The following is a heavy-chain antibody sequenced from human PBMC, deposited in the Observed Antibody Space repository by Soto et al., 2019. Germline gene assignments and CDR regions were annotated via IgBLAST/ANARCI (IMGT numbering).Heavy chain of an antibody. J-gene: IGHJ5*02. Sequence: SETLSLTCTVSGGSISSSSYYGGWIRQPPGKGLEWIGCIYYSGSTNYNPSLKSRAIISDDTSKNQIYLRLSSVTAADTAVYYCARAYYDTNGYSLDPWGQG. V-gene: IGHV4-39*07. CDR3: ARAYYDTNGYSLDP. D-gene: IGHD3-22*01. CDR1: GGSISSSSYY. CDR2: IYYSGST.